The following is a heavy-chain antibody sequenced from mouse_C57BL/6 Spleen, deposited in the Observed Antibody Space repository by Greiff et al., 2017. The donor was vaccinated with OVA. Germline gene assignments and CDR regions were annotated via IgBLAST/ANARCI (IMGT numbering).Heavy chain of an antibody. V-gene: IGHV1-18*01. Sequence: VQLQQSGPELVKPGASVKIPCKASGYTFTDYNMDWVKQSHGKSLEWIGDINPNNGGTIYNQKFKGKATLTVDKSSSTAYMELRSLTSEDTAVYYCAREGNYYGSGGFAYWGQGTLVTVSA. CDR2: INPNNGGT. J-gene: IGHJ3*01. CDR3: AREGNYYGSGGFAY. CDR1: GYTFTDYN. D-gene: IGHD1-1*01.